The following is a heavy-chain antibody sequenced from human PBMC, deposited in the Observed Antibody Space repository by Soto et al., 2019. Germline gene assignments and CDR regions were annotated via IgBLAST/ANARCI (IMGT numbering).Heavy chain of an antibody. CDR2: ISAHNGNT. CDR1: GYGFTTYG. D-gene: IGHD1-1*01. J-gene: IGHJ4*02. Sequence: QVHLVQSGAEVKKPGASVKVSCKGSGYGFTTYGITWVRQAPGQGLEWMAWISAHNGNTNYAQKLQGRVTVTRDTSTSPAYMELRSLRSDDPAVYSCARGRYGDYWGQGALVTVSA. V-gene: IGHV1-18*01. CDR3: ARGRYGDY.